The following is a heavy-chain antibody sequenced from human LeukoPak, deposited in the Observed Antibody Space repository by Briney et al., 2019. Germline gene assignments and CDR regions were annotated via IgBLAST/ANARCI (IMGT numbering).Heavy chain of an antibody. D-gene: IGHD5-18*01. CDR1: GGSFSGYY. CDR2: INHSGST. V-gene: IGHV4-34*01. J-gene: IGHJ4*02. Sequence: PSETLSLTCAVYGGSFSGYYWSWIRRPPGKGLEWIGEINHSGSTNYNPSLKSRVTISVDTSKNQFSLKLSSVTAADAAVYYCARVVTAMDGFDYWGQGTLVTVSS. CDR3: ARVVTAMDGFDY.